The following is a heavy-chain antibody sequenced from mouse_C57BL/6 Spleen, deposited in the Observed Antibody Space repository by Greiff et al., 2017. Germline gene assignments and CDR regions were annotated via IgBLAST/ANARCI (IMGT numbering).Heavy chain of an antibody. D-gene: IGHD2-1*01. CDR2: INYDGSST. CDR1: GFTFSDYY. J-gene: IGHJ2*01. CDR3: ARGGYGNYLYYFDY. Sequence: EVMLVESEGGLVQPGSSMKLSCTASGFTFSDYYMAWVRQVPEKGLEWVANINYDGSSTYYLDSLKSRFIISRDNAKNILYLQMSSLKSEDTATYYFARGGYGNYLYYFDYWGQGTTLTVSS. V-gene: IGHV5-16*01.